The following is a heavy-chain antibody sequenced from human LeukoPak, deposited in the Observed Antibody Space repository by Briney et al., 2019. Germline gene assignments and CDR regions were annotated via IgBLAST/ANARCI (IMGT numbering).Heavy chain of an antibody. Sequence: SETLSLTCTVSGGSISSYYWSWIRQPPGKGLEWIGYIYYSGSTNYNPSLKSRVTISVDTSKNQFSLKLSSVTAADTAVYYCATHPYYYDSSGYYGAFDIWGQGTMVTVSS. CDR1: GGSISSYY. D-gene: IGHD3-22*01. CDR3: ATHPYYYDSSGYYGAFDI. J-gene: IGHJ3*02. V-gene: IGHV4-59*08. CDR2: IYYSGST.